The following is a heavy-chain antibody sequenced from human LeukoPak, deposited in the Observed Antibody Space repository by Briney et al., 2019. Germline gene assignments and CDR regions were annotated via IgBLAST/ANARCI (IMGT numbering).Heavy chain of an antibody. CDR2: INHSGST. D-gene: IGHD5-18*01. Sequence: SETLSLTCAVYGGSFSGYYWSWIRQPPGKGLEWIGEINHSGSTNYNPSLKSRVTISVDTSKNQFSLKLSSVTAADAAVYYCARVDTAMVTDYWGQGTLVTVSS. J-gene: IGHJ4*02. V-gene: IGHV4-34*01. CDR3: ARVDTAMVTDY. CDR1: GGSFSGYY.